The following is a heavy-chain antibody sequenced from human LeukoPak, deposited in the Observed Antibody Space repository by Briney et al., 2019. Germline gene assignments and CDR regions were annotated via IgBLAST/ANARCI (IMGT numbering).Heavy chain of an antibody. CDR3: ARDTLHDYGMDV. CDR2: ISSSSSTI. J-gene: IGHJ6*02. V-gene: IGHV3-48*01. CDR1: GFTFSSYS. Sequence: GGSLRLSCAASGFTFSSYSMNWVRQAPGEGLEWVSYISSSSSTIYYADSVKGRFTISRDNAKNSLYLQMNSLRAEDTAVYYCARDTLHDYGMDVWGQGTTVTVSS.